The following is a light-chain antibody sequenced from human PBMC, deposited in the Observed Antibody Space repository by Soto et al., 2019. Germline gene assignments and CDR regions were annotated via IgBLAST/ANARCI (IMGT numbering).Light chain of an antibody. CDR3: QRYDTYSWT. Sequence: DIQMTQSASTLSASVGDRVTITCRASQSISSWLAWYQQKPGKAPKLLIYAASGLASGVPSRFSGSVSGTEFTLTIISLQPDDFATYYCQRYDTYSWTFGQGTKVEIK. CDR2: AAS. J-gene: IGKJ1*01. CDR1: QSISSW. V-gene: IGKV1-5*03.